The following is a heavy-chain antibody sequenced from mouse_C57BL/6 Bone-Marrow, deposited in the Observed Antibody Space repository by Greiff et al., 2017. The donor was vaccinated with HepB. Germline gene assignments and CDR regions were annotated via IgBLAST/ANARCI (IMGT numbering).Heavy chain of an antibody. CDR1: GYTFTSYW. Sequence: VQLQQSGAELVKPGASVKLSCKASGYTFTSYWMQWVKQRPGQGLEWIGEIDPSDSYTNYNQKFKGKATLTVDTSSSTAYMQLSSLTSEDSAVYYCARDGSISTLVATHFDYWGPGTTLSVSP. V-gene: IGHV1-50*01. CDR3: ARDGSISTLVATHFDY. D-gene: IGHD1-1*01. CDR2: IDPSDSYT. J-gene: IGHJ2*01.